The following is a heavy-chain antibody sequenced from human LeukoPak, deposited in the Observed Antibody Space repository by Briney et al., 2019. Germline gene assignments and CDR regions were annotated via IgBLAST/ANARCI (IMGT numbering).Heavy chain of an antibody. V-gene: IGHV3-23*01. CDR2: ISGSGGST. D-gene: IGHD6-19*01. CDR3: ARKGRAVAGTDY. Sequence: GGTLRLSCAASGFTFSSYGMSWVRQAPGKGLEWVSAISGSGGSTYYADSVKGRFTISRDNSKNTLYLQMNSLRAEDTAVYYCARKGRAVAGTDYWGQGTLVTVSS. CDR1: GFTFSSYG. J-gene: IGHJ4*02.